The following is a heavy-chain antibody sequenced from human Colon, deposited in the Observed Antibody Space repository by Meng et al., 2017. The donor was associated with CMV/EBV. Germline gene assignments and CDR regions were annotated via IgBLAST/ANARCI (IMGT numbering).Heavy chain of an antibody. J-gene: IGHJ4*02. D-gene: IGHD1-14*01. CDR2: VNFIGNS. Sequence: SETLSLTCSVSGGTISSYSYYWGYIRQPPGKGLEWIGTVNFIGNSYYNPSLRSRLTISLDTSKNEVSLKLTSATAADTAVYYCVRYFGEPTDGYFDHWGQGAQVTVSS. CDR3: VRYFGEPTDGYFDH. CDR1: GGTISSYSYY. V-gene: IGHV4-39*07.